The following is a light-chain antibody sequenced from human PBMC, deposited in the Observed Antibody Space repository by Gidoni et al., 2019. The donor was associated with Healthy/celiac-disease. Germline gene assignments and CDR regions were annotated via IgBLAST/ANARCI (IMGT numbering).Light chain of an antibody. Sequence: QSALTQPASVSVSPGQSITISCPGTSSYVGGNNYVSWYQQHPGKAPKLMIYEVSNRPSGVSNRFSGSKSGNTASLTISGLQAEDEADYYCSSDTSSTTLVFGGGTKLTVL. CDR3: SSDTSSTTLV. V-gene: IGLV2-14*01. CDR2: EVS. CDR1: SSYVGGNNY. J-gene: IGLJ2*01.